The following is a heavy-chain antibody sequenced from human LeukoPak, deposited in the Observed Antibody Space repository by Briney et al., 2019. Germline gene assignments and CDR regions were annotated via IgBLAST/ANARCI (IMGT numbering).Heavy chain of an antibody. CDR2: MNPNSGNT. V-gene: IGHV1-8*03. D-gene: IGHD3-3*01. CDR1: GYTFTSYG. J-gene: IGHJ4*02. Sequence: ASVNVSCKASGYTFTSYGISWVRQAPGQGLEWMGWMNPNSGNTGYAQKFQGRVTITRNTSISTAYMELSSLRSEDTAVYYCARAPKLVRLEWLLLSGYYFDYWGQGTLVTVSS. CDR3: ARAPKLVRLEWLLLSGYYFDY.